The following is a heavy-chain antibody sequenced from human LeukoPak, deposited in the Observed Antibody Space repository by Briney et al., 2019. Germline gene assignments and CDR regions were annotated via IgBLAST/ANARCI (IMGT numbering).Heavy chain of an antibody. CDR2: ISYDGSNK. D-gene: IGHD3-22*01. CDR1: GFTFSSYA. CDR3: ARDYYDSSGYYYFDY. V-gene: IGHV3-30*04. Sequence: GGSLRLSCAASGFTFSSYAMSWVRQAPGKGLEWVAVISYDGSNKYYADSVKGRFTISRDNSKNTLYLQMNSLRAEDTAVYYCARDYYDSSGYYYFDYWGQGTLVTVSS. J-gene: IGHJ4*02.